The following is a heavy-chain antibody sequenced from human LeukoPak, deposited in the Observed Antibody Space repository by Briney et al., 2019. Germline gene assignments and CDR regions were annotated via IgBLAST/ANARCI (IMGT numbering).Heavy chain of an antibody. V-gene: IGHV4-4*02. CDR2: IYHSGST. CDR1: GGSISSSTW. CDR3: ATPSSGYYYGAFDI. D-gene: IGHD3-22*01. Sequence: SETLSLTCAVSGGSISSSTWWSWVRKPPGKGLEWIGEIYHSGSTDYNPSLKSRVTISVDKSKNQFSLKLSSVTAADTAVYYCATPSSGYYYGAFDIWGQGTMVTVSS. J-gene: IGHJ3*02.